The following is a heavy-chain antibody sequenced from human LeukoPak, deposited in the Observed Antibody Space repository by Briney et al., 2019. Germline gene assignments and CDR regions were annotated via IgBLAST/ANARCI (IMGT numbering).Heavy chain of an antibody. CDR1: GYTFTGYY. Sequence: ASVKVSCKASGYTFTGYYMHWVRQAPGQGLEWMGWINPDSGGTNFAQNFQGRVTMTRDTSISTAYMELSKLRSDDTAVYYCARDGPIGSYYDFWSGYYTPFDYWGQGTLVTVSS. V-gene: IGHV1-2*02. J-gene: IGHJ4*02. CDR2: INPDSGGT. CDR3: ARDGPIGSYYDFWSGYYTPFDY. D-gene: IGHD3-3*01.